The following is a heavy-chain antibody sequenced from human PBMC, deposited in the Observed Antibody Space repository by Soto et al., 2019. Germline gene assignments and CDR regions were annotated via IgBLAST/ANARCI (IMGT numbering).Heavy chain of an antibody. V-gene: IGHV4-4*07. J-gene: IGHJ4*02. CDR1: GASISNYY. CDR3: ARESRSELGTVEY. CDR2: IYASGTT. Sequence: QVRLQESGPGLVKPSETLSLTCTVSGASISNYYWSWIRQPAGKGLEFLGRIYASGTTTYNPSLRSRVTMSVDTSKNQFSRNLNSVTAADTAVYYCARESRSELGTVEYWGQGTLVTVSS. D-gene: IGHD1-1*01.